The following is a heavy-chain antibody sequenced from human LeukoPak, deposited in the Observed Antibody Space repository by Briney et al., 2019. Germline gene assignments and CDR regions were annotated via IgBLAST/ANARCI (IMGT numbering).Heavy chain of an antibody. J-gene: IGHJ4*02. D-gene: IGHD4-11*01. CDR2: INRDGSST. CDR1: GFTLSRYW. V-gene: IGHV3-74*01. Sequence: GGSLTLSCAASGFTLSRYWMHWLRQAPGKGLVWVSRINRDGSSTSYADSVNGRVTISRDNAKNTLYLQMNSLTVEDTAVYYCARDGLTETTRDSDYWGQGPLVTVSS. CDR3: ARDGLTETTRDSDY.